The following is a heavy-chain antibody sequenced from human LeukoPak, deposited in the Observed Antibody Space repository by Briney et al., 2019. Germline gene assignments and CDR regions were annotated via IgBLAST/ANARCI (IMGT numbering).Heavy chain of an antibody. V-gene: IGHV1-8*01. J-gene: IGHJ4*02. Sequence: ASVKVSCKASGYTFISYDINWVRQATRQGLEWMGWMNPNSGNTGYAQKFQGRVTMTRNTSISTAYMELSSLRSEDTAVYYCARLVAVVRGEGDWGQGTLVTVSS. CDR3: ARLVAVVRGEGD. CDR1: GYTFISYD. D-gene: IGHD4-23*01. CDR2: MNPNSGNT.